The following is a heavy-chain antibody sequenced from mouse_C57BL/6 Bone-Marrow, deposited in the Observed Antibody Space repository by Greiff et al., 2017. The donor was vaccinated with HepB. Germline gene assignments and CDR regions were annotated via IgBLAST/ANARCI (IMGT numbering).Heavy chain of an antibody. Sequence: EVTVVESGGGLVKPGGSLKLSCAASGFTFSSYAMSWVRQTPEKRLEWVATISDGGSYTYYPDNVKGRFTISRDNAKHNLYLQMSHLKSEDTAMYYCARDPLYVDYWGQGTTLTVSS. CDR3: ARDPLYVDY. J-gene: IGHJ2*01. D-gene: IGHD2-3*01. CDR1: GFTFSSYA. CDR2: ISDGGSYT. V-gene: IGHV5-4*01.